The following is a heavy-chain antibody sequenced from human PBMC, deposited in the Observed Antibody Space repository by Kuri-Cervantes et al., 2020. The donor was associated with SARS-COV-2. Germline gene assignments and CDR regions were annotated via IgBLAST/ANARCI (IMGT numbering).Heavy chain of an antibody. Sequence: AGSLRLSCAVYGGSFSGYYWSWIRQPPGKVREWIGEINHSGSTNYNPSLKSRVTISVATSKNQFSLRLSSVTAADTAVYYCARDSSGFRDWGQGTLVTVSS. CDR2: INHSGST. CDR3: ARDSSGFRD. V-gene: IGHV4-34*01. J-gene: IGHJ4*02. D-gene: IGHD6-19*01. CDR1: GGSFSGYY.